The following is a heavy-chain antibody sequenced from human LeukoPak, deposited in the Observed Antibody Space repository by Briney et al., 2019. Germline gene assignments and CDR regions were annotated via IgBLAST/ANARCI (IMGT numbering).Heavy chain of an antibody. V-gene: IGHV1-18*01. Sequence: ASVKVSCKASGYTFTSYGISWVRQAPGQGLEWMGWISAYNGNTNYAQKLQGRVTMTTDTSTSTAYMELRSLRSDDTAVYYCAKTACSGGSCYRSMEFDPWGQGTLVTVSS. CDR2: ISAYNGNT. CDR1: GYTFTSYG. CDR3: AKTACSGGSCYRSMEFDP. D-gene: IGHD2-15*01. J-gene: IGHJ5*02.